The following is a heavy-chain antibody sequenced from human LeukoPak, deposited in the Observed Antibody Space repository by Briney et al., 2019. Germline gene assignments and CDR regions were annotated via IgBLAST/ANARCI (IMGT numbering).Heavy chain of an antibody. CDR1: GFTFDDYA. V-gene: IGHV3-9*03. CDR3: AKGYCGSTSCHFAY. J-gene: IGHJ4*02. CDR2: ISWNSGSI. Sequence: GGSLRLSCAASGFTFDDYAMHWVRQAPGRGLEWVSGISWNSGSIGYADSVKGRFTISRDNAKNSLYLQMNSLRAEDMALYYCAKGYCGSTSCHFAYWGQGTLVTVSS. D-gene: IGHD2-2*01.